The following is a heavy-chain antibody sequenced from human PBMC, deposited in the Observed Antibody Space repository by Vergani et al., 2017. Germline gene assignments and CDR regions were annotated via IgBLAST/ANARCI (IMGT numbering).Heavy chain of an antibody. CDR2: IHASGTK. CDR1: GASITSGSFY. D-gene: IGHD3-10*01. J-gene: IGHJ5*02. V-gene: IGHV4-61*02. CDR3: VRDSCRSDLRGVDWFDT. Sequence: QVHLNEAGPGLVKPSQTLSLTCTVSGASITSGSFYWSWIRQPAGKGLEWIGRIHASGTKNYNPSLRSRVTLSVDTSKNQLSLKMISMTAADTAVYYCVRDSCRSDLRGVDWFDTWGQGTLVSVSS.